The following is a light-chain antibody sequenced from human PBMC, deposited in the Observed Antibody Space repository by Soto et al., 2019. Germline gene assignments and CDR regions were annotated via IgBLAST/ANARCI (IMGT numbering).Light chain of an antibody. J-gene: IGLJ1*01. Sequence: LTQPATVSGSPGQSITISCTGTTSDVGGYNYVSWYQQRPGKAPKLMIYEVRNRPSGISNRFSGSKSGNTASLTISGLQAEDEADYYCSSYTSSSLYVFGAGTKVTVL. CDR3: SSYTSSSLYV. CDR1: TSDVGGYNY. CDR2: EVR. V-gene: IGLV2-14*01.